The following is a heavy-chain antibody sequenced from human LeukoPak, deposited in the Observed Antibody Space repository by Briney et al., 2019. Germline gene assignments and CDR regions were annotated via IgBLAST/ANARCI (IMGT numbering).Heavy chain of an antibody. Sequence: PSETLSLTCAVYGGSFSGYYWSWIRQPPGKGLEWIGEINHSGSTNYNPSLKSRVTISVDTSKNQFSLKLSSVTAADTAVYYCASPPRYSSSWYRHWGQGTLVTVSS. CDR2: INHSGST. J-gene: IGHJ4*02. CDR3: ASPPRYSSSWYRH. D-gene: IGHD6-13*01. V-gene: IGHV4-34*01. CDR1: GGSFSGYY.